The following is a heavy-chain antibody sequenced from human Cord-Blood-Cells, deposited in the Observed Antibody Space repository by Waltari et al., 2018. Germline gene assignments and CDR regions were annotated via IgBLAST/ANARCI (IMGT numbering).Heavy chain of an antibody. Sequence: QVQLVESGGGVVQPGRSLRLSCAASGFTFSSYAMHWVRQAPGKGLEWVAVISYDGSNKYYADSVKGRFTIARDNSKNTLYLQMNSLRAEDTAVYYCVAPNGSGSYYYWGQGTLVTVSS. D-gene: IGHD3-10*01. CDR3: VAPNGSGSYYY. J-gene: IGHJ4*02. V-gene: IGHV3-30-3*01. CDR2: ISYDGSNK. CDR1: GFTFSSYA.